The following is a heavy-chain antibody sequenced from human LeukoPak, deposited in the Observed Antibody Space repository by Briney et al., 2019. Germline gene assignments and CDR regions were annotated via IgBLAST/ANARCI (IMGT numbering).Heavy chain of an antibody. D-gene: IGHD3-22*01. CDR1: GFTFSSYA. CDR2: ISYDGSNK. Sequence: PGRSLRLSCAASGFTFSSYAMHWVRQAPGKGLEWVAVISYDGSNKYYADSVKGRFTISRDNSKNTLYLQMNSLRAEDTAVYYCASHPVIVVPQGFDYWGQGTLVTVSS. V-gene: IGHV3-30*04. J-gene: IGHJ4*02. CDR3: ASHPVIVVPQGFDY.